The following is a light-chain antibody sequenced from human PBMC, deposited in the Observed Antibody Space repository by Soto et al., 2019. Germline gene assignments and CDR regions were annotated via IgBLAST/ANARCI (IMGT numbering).Light chain of an antibody. CDR3: QQYYSTLST. V-gene: IGKV4-1*01. CDR2: WAS. J-gene: IGKJ4*01. Sequence: DIVMTQSPDSLSVSPAERATINCKSSQSVLYSSNNKNYLAWYQQKPGQPPKLLIYWASTRESGVPDRFSGSGSVTDFPLTIRILRDEDVAVYYCQQYYSTLSTFGGGTKVGIK. CDR1: QSVLYSSNNKNY.